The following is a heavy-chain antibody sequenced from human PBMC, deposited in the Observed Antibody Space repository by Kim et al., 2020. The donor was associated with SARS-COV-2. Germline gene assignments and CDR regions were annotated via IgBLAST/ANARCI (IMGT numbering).Heavy chain of an antibody. D-gene: IGHD1-26*01. CDR3: AKSFSGSYFGYDY. CDR1: GFTFNTYG. Sequence: GGSLRLSCAASGFTFNTYGMHWVRQAQGKGLEWVAVLSYDGRNKYYADSVKGRFTISRDNSKNTLYLQMNSLRIEDTAVYYCAKSFSGSYFGYDYWGQGTLVTVSS. V-gene: IGHV3-30*18. J-gene: IGHJ4*02. CDR2: LSYDGRNK.